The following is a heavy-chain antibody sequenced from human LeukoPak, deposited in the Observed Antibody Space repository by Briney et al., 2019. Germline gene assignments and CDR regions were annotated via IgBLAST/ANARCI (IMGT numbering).Heavy chain of an antibody. CDR3: ARARYVNSFYAFDM. CDR2: LSKSGNT. J-gene: IGHJ3*02. D-gene: IGHD3-9*01. CDR1: GGSISSYY. Sequence: SETLSLTCTVSGGSISSYYWSWIPLPPGKGLEWIGYLSKSGNTNYSPSLKSRVTIFGDTSKNQFFLKLSSVTAADTAVYYCARARYVNSFYAFDMWGQGTLVTVSS. V-gene: IGHV4-59*01.